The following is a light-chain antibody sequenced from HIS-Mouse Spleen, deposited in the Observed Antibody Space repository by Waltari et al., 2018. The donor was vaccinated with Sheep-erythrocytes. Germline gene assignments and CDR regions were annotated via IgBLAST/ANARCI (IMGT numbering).Light chain of an antibody. CDR1: RSDVCVYNY. V-gene: IGLV2-11*01. CDR3: CSYAGSYNHV. J-gene: IGLJ1*01. CDR2: DVS. Sequence: QSALTQPRPVSGSPGQSVTISCPGTRSDVCVYNYFSWYKQHPVKAPKLMIYDVSKRPSGVPDRFSGSKSGNTASLTISGLQAEDEADYYCCSYAGSYNHVFATGTKVTVL.